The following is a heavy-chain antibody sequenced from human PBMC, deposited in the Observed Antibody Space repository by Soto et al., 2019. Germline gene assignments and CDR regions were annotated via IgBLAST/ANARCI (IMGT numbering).Heavy chain of an antibody. J-gene: IGHJ5*02. Sequence: GGSLRLSCTASGFTFGDYAMSWFRQAPGKGLEWVGFIRSKSYGGTTEYDASVKGRFNISRDDYKSIAYLQMNSLKTEDTAVYYCTREFQTPYYYDSSGYYRVSWFDPWGQGTLVTVSS. CDR2: IRSKSYGGTT. CDR1: GFTFGDYA. D-gene: IGHD3-22*01. V-gene: IGHV3-49*03. CDR3: TREFQTPYYYDSSGYYRVSWFDP.